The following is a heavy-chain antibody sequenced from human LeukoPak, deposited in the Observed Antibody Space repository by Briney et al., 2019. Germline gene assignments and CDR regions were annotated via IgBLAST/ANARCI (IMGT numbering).Heavy chain of an antibody. D-gene: IGHD6-13*01. CDR2: INPNSGGT. V-gene: IGHV1-2*02. CDR3: ARGHIAAAGTNFDY. J-gene: IGHJ4*02. Sequence: GASVKVSCKASGYTFTGYYMHWVRQAPGQGLEWMGWINPNSGGTNYAQKFQGRVTMTRDTSISTAYMELSRLRSDDTAVYYCARGHIAAAGTNFDYWGQATLVTVSS. CDR1: GYTFTGYY.